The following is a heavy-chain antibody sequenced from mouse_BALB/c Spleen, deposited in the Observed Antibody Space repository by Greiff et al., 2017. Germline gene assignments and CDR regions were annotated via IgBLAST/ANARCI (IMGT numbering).Heavy chain of an antibody. J-gene: IGHJ4*01. V-gene: IGHV2-9*02. CDR2: IWAGGST. CDR1: GFSLTSYG. D-gene: IGHD6-5*01. CDR3: ARGGSSLYYYAMDY. Sequence: VMLVESGPGLVAPSQSLSITCTVSGFSLTSYGVHWVRQPPGKGLEWLGVIWAGGSTNYNSALMSRLSISKDNSKSQVFLKMNSLQTDDTAMYYCARGGSSLYYYAMDYWGQGTSVTVSS.